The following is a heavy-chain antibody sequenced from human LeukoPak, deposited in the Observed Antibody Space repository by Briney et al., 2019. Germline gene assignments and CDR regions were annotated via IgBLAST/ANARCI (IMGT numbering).Heavy chain of an antibody. CDR3: ASTRF. CDR2: ISASRDIT. V-gene: IGHV3-48*04. Sequence: PGGSLRLSCATSGFNYSSYTMNWVRQAPGMGLEWLSYISASRDITYYADSVKGRFTISRDNAKNSLYLQMNSLRAEDTAVYYCASTRFRGQGTTVTVSS. J-gene: IGHJ6*02. CDR1: GFNYSSYT. D-gene: IGHD1-26*01.